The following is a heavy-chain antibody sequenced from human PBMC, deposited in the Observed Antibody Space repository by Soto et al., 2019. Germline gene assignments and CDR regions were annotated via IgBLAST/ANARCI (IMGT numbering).Heavy chain of an antibody. CDR3: AGSLKGSDSFDY. J-gene: IGHJ4*02. Sequence: QVQLQESGPGLVKPSGTLSLTCAVSSGSISSSNWWSWVRQPPGKGLEWIGEIYHSGSTNYNPSLKSRATISVDKSKNQFSLKLSSVTAADTAVYYCAGSLKGSDSFDYWGQGTLVTVSS. CDR2: IYHSGST. CDR1: SGSISSSNW. V-gene: IGHV4-4*02. D-gene: IGHD3-10*01.